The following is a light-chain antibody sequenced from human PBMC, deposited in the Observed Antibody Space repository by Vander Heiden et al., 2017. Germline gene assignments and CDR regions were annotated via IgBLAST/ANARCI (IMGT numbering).Light chain of an antibody. V-gene: IGLV3-21*03. Sequence: SYVLTQPPSVSVAPGKTARLTCGGNNIGSKPAHRYQQKPGQAPLLVVYDDSDRPSGIPERCSGSNTGNTATLTISRVEAEDEADYYCQLWDSSSDHWVFGGGTKLTVL. CDR3: QLWDSSSDHWV. CDR2: DDS. CDR1: NIGSKP. J-gene: IGLJ3*02.